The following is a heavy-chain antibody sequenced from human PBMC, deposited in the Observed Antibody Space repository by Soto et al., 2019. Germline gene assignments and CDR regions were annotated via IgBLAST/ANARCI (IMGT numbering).Heavy chain of an antibody. CDR3: AGGSSLCWECFHH. D-gene: IGHD2-2*01. Sequence: QVQLQESGPGLVKPSATLSLTCKVSGGSISSYYWSWIRQPPGKGLEYIGHVYNSRSTIHSPSLKSRATISVDTSKNQCSLKLTSVTAAATAVYYCAGGSSLCWECFHHWGQGIMITVSS. V-gene: IGHV4-59*01. CDR1: GGSISSYY. J-gene: IGHJ1*01. CDR2: VYNSRST.